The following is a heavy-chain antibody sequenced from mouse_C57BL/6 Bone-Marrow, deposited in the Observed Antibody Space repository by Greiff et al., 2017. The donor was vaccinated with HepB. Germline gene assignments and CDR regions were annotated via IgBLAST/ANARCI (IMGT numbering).Heavy chain of an antibody. D-gene: IGHD1-1*01. CDR3: ASGDYYGSPFAY. CDR2: IDPANGNT. Sequence: VQLKESVAELVRPGASVKLSCTASGFNIKNTYMHWVKQRPEQGLEWIGRIDPANGNTKYAPKFQGKATITADTSSNTAYLQLSSLTSEDTAIYYCASGDYYGSPFAYWGQGTLVTVSA. V-gene: IGHV14-3*01. CDR1: GFNIKNTY. J-gene: IGHJ3*01.